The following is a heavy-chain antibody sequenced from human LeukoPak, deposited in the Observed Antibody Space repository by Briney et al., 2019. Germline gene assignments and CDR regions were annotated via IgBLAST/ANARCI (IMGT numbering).Heavy chain of an antibody. V-gene: IGHV3-48*03. Sequence: GGSLRLSCAASGFTFSSYEMNWVRQAPGKGPEWVSYISSGGNTIYYADSVKGRFTISRDNAKNSLYLQMNGLRAEDTAVYYCAREGTAMVSFDYWGQGTLVTVSS. D-gene: IGHD5-18*01. CDR3: AREGTAMVSFDY. CDR2: ISSGGNTI. CDR1: GFTFSSYE. J-gene: IGHJ4*02.